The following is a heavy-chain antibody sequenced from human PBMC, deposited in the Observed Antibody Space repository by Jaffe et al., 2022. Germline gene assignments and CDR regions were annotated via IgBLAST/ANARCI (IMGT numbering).Heavy chain of an antibody. Sequence: QLQLQESGPGLVKPSETLSLTCTVSGGSISSSSYYWGWIRQPPGKGLEWIGSIYYSGSTYYNPSLKSRVTISVDTSKNQFSLKLSSVTAADTAVYYCARHRDLGYCSSTSCYAEPPFDPWGQGTLVTVSS. CDR2: IYYSGST. V-gene: IGHV4-39*01. CDR3: ARHRDLGYCSSTSCYAEPPFDP. CDR1: GGSISSSSYY. D-gene: IGHD2-2*01. J-gene: IGHJ5*02.